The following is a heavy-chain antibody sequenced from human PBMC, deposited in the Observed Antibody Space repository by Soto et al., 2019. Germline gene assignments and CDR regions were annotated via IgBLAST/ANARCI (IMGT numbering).Heavy chain of an antibody. D-gene: IGHD3-9*01. CDR3: ASGRVYDILTGYSPYFDS. CDR2: ISWNSGSI. CDR1: GFIFDDYA. J-gene: IGHJ4*02. Sequence: GRSLRLSCAASGFIFDDYAMHWVRQAPGRGLQWVSGISWNSGSIGYADSVKGRFTISRDNAKKSLYLQMNSLRAEDTALYYCASGRVYDILTGYSPYFDSWCPGVRVTVSS. V-gene: IGHV3-9*01.